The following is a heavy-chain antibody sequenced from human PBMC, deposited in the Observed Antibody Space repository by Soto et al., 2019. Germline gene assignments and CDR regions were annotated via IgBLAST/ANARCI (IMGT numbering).Heavy chain of an antibody. V-gene: IGHV4-61*01. CDR1: GGSVSSGSYY. J-gene: IGHJ5*02. CDR3: AATYYDSLPGYYRFDP. Sequence: SETLSLTCTVSGGSVSSGSYYWSWIRQPPGKGLEWIGYIYYSGSTNYNPSLKSRVTISVDTSKNQFSLKLSSVTAADTAVYYCAATYYDSLPGYYRFDPWGQGTLVTVSS. CDR2: IYYSGST. D-gene: IGHD3-9*01.